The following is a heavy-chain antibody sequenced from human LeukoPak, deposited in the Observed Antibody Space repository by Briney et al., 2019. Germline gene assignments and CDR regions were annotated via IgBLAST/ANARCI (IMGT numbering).Heavy chain of an antibody. Sequence: ASVKVSCQASGYTFTSYYMHWLRPAPGQGLEGMGIINPSGGSTSYAQKFQGRVTMTRDTSTSTVYVELSSLRSEDTAVYYCARGLSTNLLDAFDIWGQGTMVTVSS. CDR2: INPSGGST. D-gene: IGHD2-2*01. CDR1: GYTFTSYY. J-gene: IGHJ3*02. CDR3: ARGLSTNLLDAFDI. V-gene: IGHV1-46*01.